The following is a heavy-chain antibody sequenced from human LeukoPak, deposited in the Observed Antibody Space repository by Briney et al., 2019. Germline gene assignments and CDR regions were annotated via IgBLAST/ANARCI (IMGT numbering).Heavy chain of an antibody. J-gene: IGHJ1*01. CDR3: AREPGIAVAGQNECFQH. D-gene: IGHD6-19*01. V-gene: IGHV1-3*01. Sequence: ASVKVSCKASGYTFTSYAMHWVRQAPGQRLEWMGWINAGNGNTKYSQKFQGRVTITRDTSASTAYMELSSLRSEDTAVYYCAREPGIAVAGQNECFQHWGQGTLVTVSS. CDR1: GYTFTSYA. CDR2: INAGNGNT.